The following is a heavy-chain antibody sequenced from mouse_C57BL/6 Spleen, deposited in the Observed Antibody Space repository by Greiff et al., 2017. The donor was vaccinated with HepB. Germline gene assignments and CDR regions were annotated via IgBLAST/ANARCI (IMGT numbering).Heavy chain of an antibody. J-gene: IGHJ1*03. V-gene: IGHV5-4*01. CDR3: ARVGYYGSSYGYFDV. D-gene: IGHD1-1*01. CDR2: ISDGGSYT. Sequence: EVQLVESGGGLVKPGGSLKLSCAASGFTFSSYAMSWVRQTPEKRLEWVATISDGGSYTYYPDNVKGRFTISRDNAKNNLYLQMSHLKSEDTAMYYFARVGYYGSSYGYFDVWGTGTTVTVSS. CDR1: GFTFSSYA.